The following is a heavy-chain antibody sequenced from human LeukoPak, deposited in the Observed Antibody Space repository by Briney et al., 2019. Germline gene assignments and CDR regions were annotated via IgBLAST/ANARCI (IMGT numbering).Heavy chain of an antibody. CDR3: ARDRLQYCSSTSCSTRGSFDY. J-gene: IGHJ4*02. D-gene: IGHD2-2*01. CDR1: GYTFTSYY. CDR2: INPSGGST. Sequence: ASVKVSCKASGYTFTSYYMRWVRQAPGQGLEWMGIINPSGGSTSYAQKFQGRVTMTRDTSTSTVYMELSSLRSEDTAVYYCARDRLQYCSSTSCSTRGSFDYWGQGTLVTVSS. V-gene: IGHV1-46*01.